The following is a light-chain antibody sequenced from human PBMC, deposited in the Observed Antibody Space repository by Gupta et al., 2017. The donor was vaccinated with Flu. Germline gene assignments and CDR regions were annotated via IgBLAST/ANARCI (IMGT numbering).Light chain of an antibody. CDR3: CSYAGGNTWV. Sequence: SALTQPASVSGSPGQSITMSCSGTSSDIGYYNLVSWYQERPGKAPKVMIYEVSGRPSGVSNRVSGSKSGNTASLTISGLQAEDEADYYCCSYAGGNTWVFGGGTKLTVL. J-gene: IGLJ3*02. CDR2: EVS. CDR1: SSDIGYYNL. V-gene: IGLV2-23*02.